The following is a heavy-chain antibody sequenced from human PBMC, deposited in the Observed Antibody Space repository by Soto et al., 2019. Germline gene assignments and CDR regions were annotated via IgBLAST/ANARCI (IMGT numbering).Heavy chain of an antibody. CDR3: ARDQTTPHLNYDILTGYYTGHWFDP. V-gene: IGHV4-59*01. CDR1: GGSISSYY. CDR2: IYYSGST. D-gene: IGHD3-9*01. J-gene: IGHJ5*02. Sequence: PSETLSLTCTVSGGSISSYYWSWIRQPPGKGLEWIGYIYYSGSTNYNPSLKSRVTISVDTSKNQFSLKLSSVTAADTAVYYCARDQTTPHLNYDILTGYYTGHWFDPWGQGNLVTVSS.